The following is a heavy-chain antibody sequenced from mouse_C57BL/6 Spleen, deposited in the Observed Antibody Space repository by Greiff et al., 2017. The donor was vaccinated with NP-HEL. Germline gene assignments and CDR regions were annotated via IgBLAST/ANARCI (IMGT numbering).Heavy chain of an antibody. CDR3: ARYAYGKDYFDY. Sequence: VQLQQSGPELVKPGASVKIPCKASGYTFTDYNMDWVKQSHGKSLEWIGDINPNNGGTIYNQKFKGKATLTVDKSSSTAYMELRSLTSEDTAVYYCARYAYGKDYFDYWGQGTTLTVSS. D-gene: IGHD2-1*01. J-gene: IGHJ2*01. CDR1: GYTFTDYN. CDR2: INPNNGGT. V-gene: IGHV1-18*01.